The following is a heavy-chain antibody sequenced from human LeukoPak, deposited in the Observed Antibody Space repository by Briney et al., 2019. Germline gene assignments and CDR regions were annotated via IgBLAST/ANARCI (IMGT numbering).Heavy chain of an antibody. Sequence: ASVKVSCKASGYTFTSYYMHWVRQAPGQGLEWMGIINPSGGSTSYAQKFQGRVTMTRDTSTSTVYMELSSLRSEDTAVYYCARDLGRLRITMIVVVPYFDYWGQGTLVTVSS. D-gene: IGHD3-22*01. CDR3: ARDLGRLRITMIVVVPYFDY. CDR2: INPSGGST. J-gene: IGHJ4*02. CDR1: GYTFTSYY. V-gene: IGHV1-46*01.